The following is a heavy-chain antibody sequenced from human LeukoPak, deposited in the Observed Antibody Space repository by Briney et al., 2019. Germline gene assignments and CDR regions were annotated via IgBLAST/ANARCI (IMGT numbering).Heavy chain of an antibody. Sequence: SETLSLTCTVSGGSISSYYWSWIRQPPGKGLEWIGYIYYSWSTNYNPSLKSRVTISVDTSKNQFSLKPSSVTAADTAVYYCARHAGYSSSWPRGAFDIWGQGTMVTVSS. V-gene: IGHV4-59*08. CDR3: ARHAGYSSSWPRGAFDI. D-gene: IGHD6-13*01. CDR2: IYYSWST. J-gene: IGHJ3*02. CDR1: GGSISSYY.